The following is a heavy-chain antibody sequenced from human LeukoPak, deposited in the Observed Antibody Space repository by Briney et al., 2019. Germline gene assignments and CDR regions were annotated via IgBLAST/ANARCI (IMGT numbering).Heavy chain of an antibody. V-gene: IGHV3-30*18. CDR2: ISYDGSKS. CDR1: GLTFSSYG. Sequence: GGSLRLSCAASGLTFSSYGIHCVRQPPSKGLEWVAAISYDGSKSSYADSVKGRLTISRDNSKHTLNRQMNSLRVEDTAVYYCAKEDYNWNNIDF. D-gene: IGHD1/OR15-1a*01. J-gene: IGHJ2*01. CDR3: AKEDYNWNNIDF.